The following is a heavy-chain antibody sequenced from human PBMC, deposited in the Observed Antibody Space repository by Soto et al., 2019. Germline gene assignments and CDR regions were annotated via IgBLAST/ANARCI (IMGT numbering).Heavy chain of an antibody. CDR2: INGGNGNT. D-gene: IGHD3-22*01. V-gene: IGHV1-3*01. CDR3: ARVAMIILVTNKAFDV. Sequence: PGPSVSASSKAPLYNFTSYAMHWVRQAPGQRLEWMGWINGGNGNTKYSQKFQGRVTITRDTSASTAYMELSSLRSEDTAVYYCARVAMIILVTNKAFDVWGQVTMVTVSS. J-gene: IGHJ3*01. CDR1: LYNFTSYA.